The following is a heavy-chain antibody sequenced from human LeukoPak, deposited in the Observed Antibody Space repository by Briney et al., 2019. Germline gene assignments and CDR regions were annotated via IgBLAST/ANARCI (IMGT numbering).Heavy chain of an antibody. Sequence: SETLSLTCTVSGGSISSYYWSWIRQPPEKGLEWIGYIYYTGTTNYNPSLKSRVTISVDTSRNQFSLKLSTVTAADTAVYYCARHGALDYRSTSSFDYWGQGTLVTVSS. D-gene: IGHD2-2*01. J-gene: IGHJ4*02. CDR1: GGSISSYY. V-gene: IGHV4-59*08. CDR3: ARHGALDYRSTSSFDY. CDR2: IYYTGTT.